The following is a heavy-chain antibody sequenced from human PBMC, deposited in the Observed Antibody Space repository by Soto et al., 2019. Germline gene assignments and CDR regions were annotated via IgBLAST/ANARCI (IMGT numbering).Heavy chain of an antibody. D-gene: IGHD3-10*01. J-gene: IGHJ6*02. CDR3: ATFYGSGRHFHNYGMDV. V-gene: IGHV1-3*01. Sequence: ASVKVSCKASGYTFISYAIYWVRQAPGQRLEWMGWINAGNGKTKYSQKFQGRVTITRDTSASTAYMELSSLRSEDTAVYYCATFYGSGRHFHNYGMDVWGRGTTVTVSS. CDR2: INAGNGKT. CDR1: GYTFISYA.